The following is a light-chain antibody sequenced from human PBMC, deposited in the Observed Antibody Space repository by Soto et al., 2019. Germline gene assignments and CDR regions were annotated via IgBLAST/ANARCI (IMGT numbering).Light chain of an antibody. CDR1: QRVSNK. J-gene: IGKJ5*01. Sequence: EIVMTQSPATLSVSPGARSTLSCRASQRVSNKLVWYQQKPGQAPRLLIYAASTRATGIPARFSGSRSGAEFTLTIHSLQSEDFALYYCQNYVERSPITVGEGTRLQIK. CDR2: AAS. CDR3: QNYVERSPIT. V-gene: IGKV3-15*01.